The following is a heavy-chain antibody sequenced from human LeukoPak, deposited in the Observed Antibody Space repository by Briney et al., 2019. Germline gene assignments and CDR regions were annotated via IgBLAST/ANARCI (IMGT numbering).Heavy chain of an antibody. Sequence: SETLSLTCTVSGGSISSSSYYWGWIRQPPGKGLEWIGSIYYSGSTYYNPSLKSRVTISVDTSKNQFSLKLSSVTAADTAVYYCARGGNRAGDRTDGAFDIWGQGTMVTVSS. CDR1: GGSISSSSYY. CDR3: ARGGNRAGDRTDGAFDI. V-gene: IGHV4-39*07. J-gene: IGHJ3*02. CDR2: IYYSGST. D-gene: IGHD1-14*01.